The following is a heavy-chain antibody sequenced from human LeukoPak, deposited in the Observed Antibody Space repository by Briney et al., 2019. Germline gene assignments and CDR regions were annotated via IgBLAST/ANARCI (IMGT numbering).Heavy chain of an antibody. D-gene: IGHD2-21*02. CDR2: IYYSGST. CDR3: AREVVTADNWFDP. CDR1: GGSISSGGYY. J-gene: IGHJ5*02. Sequence: SETLSLTCTVSGGSISSGGYYWSWIRQHPGKGLERIGYIYYSGSTYYNPSLKSRVTISVDTSKNQFSLKLSSVTAADTAVYYCAREVVTADNWFDPWGQGTLVTVSS. V-gene: IGHV4-31*03.